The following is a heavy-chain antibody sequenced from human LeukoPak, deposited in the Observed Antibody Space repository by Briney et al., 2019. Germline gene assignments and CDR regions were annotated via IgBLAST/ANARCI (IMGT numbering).Heavy chain of an antibody. CDR2: TYYTSKWYS. CDR3: ARCSSGWYGFDY. V-gene: IGHV6-1*01. D-gene: IGHD6-19*01. CDR1: GDSFSSNSAA. J-gene: IGHJ4*02. Sequence: SQTLSLTCAISGDSFSSNSAAWDWIRQSPSRGLEWLGRTYYTSKWYSDYAVSVKSRITINPDTSKHQFSLQLNSVTPEDTAVYFCARCSSGWYGFDYWGQGNLVTVSS.